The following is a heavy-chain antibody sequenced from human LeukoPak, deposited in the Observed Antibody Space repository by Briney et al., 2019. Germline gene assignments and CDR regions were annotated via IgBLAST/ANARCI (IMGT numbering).Heavy chain of an antibody. CDR1: GYTFTGYY. CDR2: INPNSGGT. J-gene: IGHJ4*02. V-gene: IGHV1-2*02. D-gene: IGHD3-22*01. CDR3: GRGERMIGIVITTTSPAY. Sequence: ASVKVSCKASGYTFTGYYMHWVRQAPGQGLEWMGWINPNSGGTNYAQKFQGRVTMTRDTSISTAYMELSRLRSDDTAVYSCGRGERMIGIVITTTSPAYWGQGTLVTVSS.